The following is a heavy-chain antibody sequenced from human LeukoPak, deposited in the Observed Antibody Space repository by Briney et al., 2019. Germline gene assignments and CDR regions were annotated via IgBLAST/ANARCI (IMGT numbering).Heavy chain of an antibody. V-gene: IGHV4-59*01. CDR3: ARVGLVDRYYYYYYKDV. Sequence: PSETLSLTCTVSGGSISSYYWSWIRQPPGKGLEWIGYIYYSGSTNYNPSLKSRVTISVDTSKNQFSLKLSSVTAADTAVYYCARVGLVDRYYYYYYKDVWGKGTTVTVSS. CDR2: IYYSGST. J-gene: IGHJ6*03. D-gene: IGHD6-6*01. CDR1: GGSISSYY.